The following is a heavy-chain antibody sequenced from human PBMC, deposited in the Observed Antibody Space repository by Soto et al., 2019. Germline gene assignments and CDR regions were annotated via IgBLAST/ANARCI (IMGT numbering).Heavy chain of an antibody. CDR3: ARGRYGDY. CDR1: GYAFTTYG. J-gene: IGHJ4*02. V-gene: IGHV1-18*01. Sequence: QVHLVQSGAEVKKPGASVMVSCKGSGYAFTTYGITWVRQAPGQGLEWMGWISAHNGNTNYAQKLQGRVTVTRATSTSPASMELRSLRSDDTAVYYCARGRYGDYWGQGALVTVSS. CDR2: ISAHNGNT. D-gene: IGHD1-1*01.